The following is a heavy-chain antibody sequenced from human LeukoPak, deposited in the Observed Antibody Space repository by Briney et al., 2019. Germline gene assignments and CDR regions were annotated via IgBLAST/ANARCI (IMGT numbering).Heavy chain of an antibody. CDR2: IRYDGSNK. Sequence: GGSLRLSCAASGFTFSSYGMHWVRQAPGKGLEWVAFIRYDGSNKYYADSVKGRFTISRDNAKNSLYLQMNSLRAEDTAVYYCARADQGSSWNPITGARFDYRGQGTLVTVSS. D-gene: IGHD6-13*01. CDR1: GFTFSSYG. J-gene: IGHJ4*02. CDR3: ARADQGSSWNPITGARFDY. V-gene: IGHV3-30*02.